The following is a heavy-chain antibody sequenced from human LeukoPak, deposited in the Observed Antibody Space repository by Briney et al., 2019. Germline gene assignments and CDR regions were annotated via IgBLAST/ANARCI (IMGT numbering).Heavy chain of an antibody. Sequence: SETLSLTCAVYGGSFSGYYWSWIRQPPGKGLEWIGEINHSGSTNYNPSLKSRVTISVDTSKNQFSLKLSSVTAADTAVYYCAGTTRYCSSTSCYFLFDPWGQGTLVTVSS. V-gene: IGHV4-34*01. CDR3: AGTTRYCSSTSCYFLFDP. CDR1: GGSFSGYY. CDR2: INHSGST. J-gene: IGHJ5*02. D-gene: IGHD2-2*01.